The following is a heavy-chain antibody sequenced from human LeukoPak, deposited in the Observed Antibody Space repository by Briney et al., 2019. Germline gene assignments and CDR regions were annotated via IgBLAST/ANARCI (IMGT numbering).Heavy chain of an antibody. Sequence: PSETLSLTCAVYGGSFSGYSWSWIRQPPGKGLEWIGYIYHSGSTYYNPSLKSRVTISVDRSKNQFSLKLSSVTAADTAVYYCARDEWPRGAFDIWGQGTMVTVSS. J-gene: IGHJ3*02. CDR2: IYHSGST. CDR3: ARDEWPRGAFDI. CDR1: GGSFSGYS. D-gene: IGHD3-3*01. V-gene: IGHV4-30-2*01.